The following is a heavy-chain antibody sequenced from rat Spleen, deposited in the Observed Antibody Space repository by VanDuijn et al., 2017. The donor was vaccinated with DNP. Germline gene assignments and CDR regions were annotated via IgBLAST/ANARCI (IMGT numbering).Heavy chain of an antibody. CDR3: SSGGPDMIQGNWFAY. V-gene: IGHV5-25*01. CDR2: ISTGGGNT. CDR1: GFTFSNYY. J-gene: IGHJ3*01. D-gene: IGHD2-3*01. Sequence: EVQLVESGGGLVQPGRSMKLSCAASGFTFSNYYMAWVRQAPTKGLEWVASISTGGGNTYYRDSVKGRFTISRDNARNTGYLQMNNLRSEDTAMYYCSSGGPDMIQGNWFAYWGQGTLVTVSS.